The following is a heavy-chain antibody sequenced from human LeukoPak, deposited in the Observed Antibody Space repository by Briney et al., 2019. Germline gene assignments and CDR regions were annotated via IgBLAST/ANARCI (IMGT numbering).Heavy chain of an antibody. V-gene: IGHV3-53*01. Sequence: GGSLRLSCVASGFTVSNKYMSWVRQAPGKGLEWVSVLYNADSTYYADSVKGRFTISRDNSKNTLYLQMYSLRAEDTAVYYCAKDEGPVYTMIVVVTPGGFDYWGQGTLVTVSS. D-gene: IGHD3-22*01. CDR1: GFTVSNKY. J-gene: IGHJ4*02. CDR2: LYNADST. CDR3: AKDEGPVYTMIVVVTPGGFDY.